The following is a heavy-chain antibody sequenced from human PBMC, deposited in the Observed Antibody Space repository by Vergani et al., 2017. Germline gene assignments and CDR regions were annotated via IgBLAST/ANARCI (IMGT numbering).Heavy chain of an antibody. J-gene: IGHJ4*02. CDR3: ARDARYYDFWSGYYRGDPFDY. V-gene: IGHV4-34*01. CDR2: INHSGST. CDR1: GGSFSGYY. D-gene: IGHD3-3*01. Sequence: QVQLQQWGAGLLKPSETLSLTCAVSGGSFSGYYWSWIRQPPGKGLEWIGEINHSGSTNYNPSLKSRVTISVDTSKNQFSLKLSSVTAADTAVYYCARDARYYDFWSGYYRGDPFDYWGQGTLVTVSS.